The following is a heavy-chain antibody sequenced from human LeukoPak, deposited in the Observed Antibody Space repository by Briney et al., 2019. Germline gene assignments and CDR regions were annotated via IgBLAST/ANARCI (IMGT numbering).Heavy chain of an antibody. CDR3: ARVGSIAAAGTPDY. D-gene: IGHD6-13*01. V-gene: IGHV3-11*06. CDR2: ISSSSGHT. J-gene: IGHJ4*02. CDR1: GXTFSSYE. Sequence: PGGSLRLSCAASGXTFSSYEMSWIRQTPGKGLEWVSYISSSSGHTEYADSVKGRFTVSRDNAKNSLFLQLNSLRADDTAVYYCARVGSIAAAGTPDYWGQGTLVTVSS.